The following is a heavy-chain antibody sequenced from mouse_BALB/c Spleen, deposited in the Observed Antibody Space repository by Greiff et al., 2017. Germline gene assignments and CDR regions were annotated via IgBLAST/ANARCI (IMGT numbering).Heavy chain of an antibody. CDR3: ARKGGLLGAMDY. V-gene: IGHV3-2*02. J-gene: IGHJ4*01. Sequence: VQLKESGPGLVKPSQSLSLTCTVTGYSITSDYAWNWIRQFPGNKLEWMGYISYSGSTSYNPSLKSRISITRDTSKNQFFLQLNSVTTEDTATYYCARKGGLLGAMDYWGQGTSVTVSS. CDR2: ISYSGST. D-gene: IGHD1-1*01. CDR1: GYSITSDYA.